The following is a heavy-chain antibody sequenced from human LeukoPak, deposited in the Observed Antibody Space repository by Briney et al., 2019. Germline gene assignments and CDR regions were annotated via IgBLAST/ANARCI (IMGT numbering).Heavy chain of an antibody. J-gene: IGHJ3*02. CDR2: IIPIFGTA. CDR1: GYTFTSYA. D-gene: IGHD2-8*01. Sequence: SVKVSCKASGYTFTSYAISWVRQAPGQGLEWMGGIIPIFGTANYAQKFQGRVTMTRDTSTSTVYMELTSLRSADTAVYYCARDGLYCTNGVCSSDIWGQGTLVTVSS. CDR3: ARDGLYCTNGVCSSDI. V-gene: IGHV1-69*05.